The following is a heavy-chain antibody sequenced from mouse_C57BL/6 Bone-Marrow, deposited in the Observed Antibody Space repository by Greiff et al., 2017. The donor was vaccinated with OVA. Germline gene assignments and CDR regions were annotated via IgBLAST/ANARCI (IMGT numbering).Heavy chain of an antibody. D-gene: IGHD1-1*01. J-gene: IGHJ1*03. Sequence: VQVVESGAELVRPGASVKLSCKASGYTFTDYYINWVKQRPGQGLEWIARIYPGSGNTYYNEKFKGKATLTAEKSSSTAYMQLSSLTSEDSAVYFCARSITTVVDVWGTGTTVTVSS. CDR3: ARSITTVVDV. V-gene: IGHV1-76*01. CDR2: IYPGSGNT. CDR1: GYTFTDYY.